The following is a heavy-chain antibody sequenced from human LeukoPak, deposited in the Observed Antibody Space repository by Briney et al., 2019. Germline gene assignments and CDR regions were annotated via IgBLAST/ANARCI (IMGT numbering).Heavy chain of an antibody. CDR3: ARDKEYGDSSDY. D-gene: IGHD4-17*01. CDR2: IKQDGSEK. J-gene: IGHJ4*02. Sequence: PGGSLRLSCAASGFTFNGYWMTWVRQAPGKGLEWVANIKQDGSEKYYVDSVKGRFTISRDNAKNSLYLQMNSLRAEDTAVYYCARDKEYGDSSDYWGQGTLVTVSS. V-gene: IGHV3-7*01. CDR1: GFTFNGYW.